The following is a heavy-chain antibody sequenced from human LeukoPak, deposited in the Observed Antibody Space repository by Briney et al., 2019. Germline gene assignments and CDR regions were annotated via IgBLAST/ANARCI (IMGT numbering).Heavy chain of an antibody. CDR2: INWNGGST. Sequence: GGSLRLSCAASGFTFDDYGMSWVRQVPGKGLEWVSGINWNGGSTGYADSVKGRFTISRDNAKNSLYLQMDSLRVEDTALYYCAREGIYSSSSHFDYWGQGTLVTVSS. CDR1: GFTFDDYG. CDR3: AREGIYSSSSHFDY. D-gene: IGHD6-6*01. J-gene: IGHJ4*02. V-gene: IGHV3-20*04.